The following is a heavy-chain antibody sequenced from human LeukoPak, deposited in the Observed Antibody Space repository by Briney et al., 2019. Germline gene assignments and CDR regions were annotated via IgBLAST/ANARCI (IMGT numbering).Heavy chain of an antibody. Sequence: ASVKVSCKASGFTFTSSAMQWVRQARGQRLEWIGWIVVGSGNTNYAQKFQERVTITRDMSTSTAYVELSSLRSEDTAVYYCAADTEYQLLFTWRFDPWGQGTLVTVSS. D-gene: IGHD2-2*01. V-gene: IGHV1-58*02. CDR3: AADTEYQLLFTWRFDP. J-gene: IGHJ5*02. CDR2: IVVGSGNT. CDR1: GFTFTSSA.